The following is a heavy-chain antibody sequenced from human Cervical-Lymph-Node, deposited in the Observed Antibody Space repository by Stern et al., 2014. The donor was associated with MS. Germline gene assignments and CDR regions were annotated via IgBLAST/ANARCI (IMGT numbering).Heavy chain of an antibody. CDR3: AREATRIIVGIDY. CDR1: GYDFTGFF. D-gene: IGHD2/OR15-2a*01. Sequence: VQLVQSGAKMKKPGASVRVSCKASGYDFTGFFIHWVRQVPGQRLEWMGRLNPSSDDPTYAQNFQDRVTLTRDTSIGTAYLELSRLTSADTAVYYCAREATRIIVGIDYWGQGTPVTVSS. CDR2: LNPSSDDP. V-gene: IGHV1-2*06. J-gene: IGHJ4*02.